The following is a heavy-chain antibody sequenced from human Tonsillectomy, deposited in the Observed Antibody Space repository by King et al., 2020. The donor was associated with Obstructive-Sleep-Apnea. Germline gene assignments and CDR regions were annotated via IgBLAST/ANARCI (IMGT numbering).Heavy chain of an antibody. CDR2: ISAYNGNT. D-gene: IGHD2-2*03. J-gene: IGHJ6*02. CDR1: GYTFTTYV. Sequence: VQLVESGAEVKKPGASVKVSCKASGYTFTTYVISWVRQAPGQGLEWMGWISAYNGNTNYAQKFQGRVTMTTDTSTRTAYMELRSLRSDDTAVYYCARDPSGGDCSGTSCRRLLAVWGQGTTVTVSS. CDR3: ARDPSGGDCSGTSCRRLLAV. V-gene: IGHV1-18*01.